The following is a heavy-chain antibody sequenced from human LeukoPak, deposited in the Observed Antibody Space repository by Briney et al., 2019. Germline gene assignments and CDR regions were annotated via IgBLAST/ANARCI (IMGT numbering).Heavy chain of an antibody. CDR2: ISGSGGST. V-gene: IGHV3-23*01. CDR3: AKGAYGSGTMGNWFDR. Sequence: PGGSLRLSCAASGFTFSSYAMSWVRQAPGKGLEWVSAISGSGGSTYYADSVKGRFTISRDNSKNTLYLQMNSQRAEDTAVYYCAKGAYGSGTMGNWFDRWGQGTLVTVSS. J-gene: IGHJ5*02. D-gene: IGHD3-10*01. CDR1: GFTFSSYA.